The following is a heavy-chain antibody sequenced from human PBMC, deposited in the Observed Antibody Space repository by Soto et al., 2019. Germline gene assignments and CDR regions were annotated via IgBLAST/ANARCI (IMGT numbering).Heavy chain of an antibody. Sequence: QVQLVQSGAEVKKPGASVKVSCKASGYTFTSYAMHWVRQAPGQRLEWMGWINAGNGNTKYSQNFPGRVTITRDTPARTACMRLSSLGSEETAVYLSAGGGSLYGSFALWGRGTLVTVSS. J-gene: IGHJ2*01. CDR3: AGGGSLYGSFAL. CDR2: INAGNGNT. D-gene: IGHD1-26*01. CDR1: GYTFTSYA. V-gene: IGHV1-3*01.